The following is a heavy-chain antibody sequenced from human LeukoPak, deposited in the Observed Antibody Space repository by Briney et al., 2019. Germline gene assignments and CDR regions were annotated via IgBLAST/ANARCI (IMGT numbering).Heavy chain of an antibody. J-gene: IGHJ5*02. Sequence: PSETLSLTCTASGGSISSYYWSWIRQPPGKGLEWIGCIYYSGSTNYNPSLKSRVTISVDTSKNQFSLKLSSVTAADTAVYYCARQSGYSYGWNYLNWFDPWGQGTLVTVSS. CDR2: IYYSGST. CDR3: ARQSGYSYGWNYLNWFDP. D-gene: IGHD5-18*01. CDR1: GGSISSYY. V-gene: IGHV4-59*08.